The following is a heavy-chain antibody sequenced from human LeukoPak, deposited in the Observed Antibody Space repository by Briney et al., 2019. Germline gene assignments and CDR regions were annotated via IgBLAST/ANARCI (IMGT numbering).Heavy chain of an antibody. Sequence: SQTLSLTCTVSGGSISSGGYYWSWIRQPPGKGLEWIGSIYYSGSTYYNPSLKSRVTISVDTSKNQFSLKLSSVTAADTAVYYCARDCRSAFPNDLNWFDPWGQGTLVTVSS. V-gene: IGHV4-39*07. CDR2: IYYSGST. CDR3: ARDCRSAFPNDLNWFDP. D-gene: IGHD1-1*01. CDR1: GGSISSGGYY. J-gene: IGHJ5*02.